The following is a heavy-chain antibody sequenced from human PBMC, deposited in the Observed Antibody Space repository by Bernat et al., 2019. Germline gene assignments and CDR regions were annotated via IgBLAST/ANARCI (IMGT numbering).Heavy chain of an antibody. Sequence: VQLQASGPGLVKPSETLSLNCSVSGGSSNSGGYYWSWIRPHPGKGLEWIGYIHSSGSTYYNPSLKSRVAILVVWSKNLFSLKLTSVTAADTAVYYCAREASYDADNRIDPWGQGTLVTVSS. CDR1: GGSSNSGGYY. CDR3: AREASYDADNRIDP. CDR2: IHSSGST. D-gene: IGHD5-12*01. V-gene: IGHV4-31*03. J-gene: IGHJ5*02.